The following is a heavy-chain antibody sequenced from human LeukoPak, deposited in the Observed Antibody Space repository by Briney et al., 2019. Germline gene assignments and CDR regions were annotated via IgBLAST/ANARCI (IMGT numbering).Heavy chain of an antibody. CDR3: ARVTYYYGSGRQDGFDY. Sequence: ASVKVSRKASGYTFTSYGISWVRQAPGQGLEWMGWISAYNGHTNYAQKLQGRVTMTTDTSTSTAYMELTSLTSDDTAIYFCARVTYYYGSGRQDGFDYXGQGTXXXVXS. J-gene: IGHJ4*02. CDR2: ISAYNGHT. CDR1: GYTFTSYG. D-gene: IGHD3-10*01. V-gene: IGHV1-18*01.